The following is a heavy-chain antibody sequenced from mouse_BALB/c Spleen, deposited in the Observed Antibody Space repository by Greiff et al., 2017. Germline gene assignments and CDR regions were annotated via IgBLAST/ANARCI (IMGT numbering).Heavy chain of an antibody. CDR1: GYSFSSYW. CDR3: ARYYYGSSCAMDY. CDR2: ILPGSGST. V-gene: IGHV1-9*01. D-gene: IGHD1-1*01. J-gene: IGHJ4*01. Sequence: QVQLKQSGAELMKPGASVKISCKATGYSFSSYWIEWVKQRPGHGLEWIGEILPGSGSTNYNEKFKGKATFTADTSSNTAYMQLSSLTSEDSAVYYCARYYYGSSCAMDYWGQGTSVTVSS.